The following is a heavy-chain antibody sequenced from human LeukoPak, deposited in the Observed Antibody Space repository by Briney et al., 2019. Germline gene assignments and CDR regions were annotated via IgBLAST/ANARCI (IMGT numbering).Heavy chain of an antibody. Sequence: PGGSLRLSCAASGFTFSSYAMNWVRQAPGKGLEWVSGIGASGGSTYYADSVKGRFTISRDSAKNTLYLQMNSLRAEDSAVYYCAKDLGGGWGLLPQYYFDYGGRGTLVTVSS. CDR3: AKDLGGGWGLLPQYYFDY. D-gene: IGHD1-26*01. V-gene: IGHV3-23*01. J-gene: IGHJ4*02. CDR1: GFTFSSYA. CDR2: IGASGGST.